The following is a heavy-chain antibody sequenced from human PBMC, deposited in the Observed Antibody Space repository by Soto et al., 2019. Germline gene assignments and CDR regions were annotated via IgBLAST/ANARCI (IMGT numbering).Heavy chain of an antibody. CDR2: FSASGGTA. Sequence: GGSLRLSCAASGFTFSNYAMSWVRQAPGKGLEWVSVFSASGGTANYADSVKGRFILSRDNSKNMLSLQMDSLRAEDSATYYCAKEDTTGFSAYYFDFWGQGTPVTVSS. D-gene: IGHD2-8*02. V-gene: IGHV3-23*01. CDR1: GFTFSNYA. J-gene: IGHJ4*02. CDR3: AKEDTTGFSAYYFDF.